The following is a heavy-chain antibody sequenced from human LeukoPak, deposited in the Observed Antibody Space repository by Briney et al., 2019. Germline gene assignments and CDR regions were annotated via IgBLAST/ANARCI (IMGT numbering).Heavy chain of an antibody. CDR3: ARDATYYDFWSGYLANYYYYYMDV. CDR2: IKQDGSEK. J-gene: IGHJ6*03. Sequence: GGSLRLSCAASGFTFSSYWMSWVRQAPGKGLEWVANIKQDGSEKYYVDSVKGRFTISRDNAKNSLYLQMNSLRAEDTAVYYCARDATYYDFWSGYLANYYYYYMDVWGKGTTVTVSS. V-gene: IGHV3-7*01. CDR1: GFTFSSYW. D-gene: IGHD3-3*01.